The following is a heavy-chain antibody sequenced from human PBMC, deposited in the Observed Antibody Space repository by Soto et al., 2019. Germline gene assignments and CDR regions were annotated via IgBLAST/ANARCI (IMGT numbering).Heavy chain of an antibody. CDR3: ARAVCSSTSCYIWSWFDP. J-gene: IGHJ5*02. CDR1: GGSISSGGYY. Sequence: SETLSLTCTVSGGSISSGGYYWSWIRQHPGKGLEWIGYIYYSGSTYYNPSLKSRVTISVDTSKNQFSLKLSSVTAADTAVYYCARAVCSSTSCYIWSWFDPWGQGTLVTVSS. D-gene: IGHD2-2*02. V-gene: IGHV4-31*03. CDR2: IYYSGST.